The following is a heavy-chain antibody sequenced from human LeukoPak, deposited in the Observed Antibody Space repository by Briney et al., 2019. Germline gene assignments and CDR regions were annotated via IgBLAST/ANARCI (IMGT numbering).Heavy chain of an antibody. Sequence: GASVTVSSTASGYTFTRYYMHWVRQAPGQGLEWMGWINSNSGDTNYAQKFQGRVTMTRDTSISTAYMELSRLRSDDTAVYYCAREPHYDLLTGYALGYLDLWGRGTLLTVSS. J-gene: IGHJ2*01. D-gene: IGHD3-9*01. CDR2: INSNSGDT. V-gene: IGHV1-2*02. CDR1: GYTFTRYY. CDR3: AREPHYDLLTGYALGYLDL.